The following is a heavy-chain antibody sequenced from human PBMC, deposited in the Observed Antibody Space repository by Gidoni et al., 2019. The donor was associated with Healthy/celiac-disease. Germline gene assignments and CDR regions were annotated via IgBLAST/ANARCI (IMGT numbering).Heavy chain of an antibody. CDR1: GFTFSSDS. Sequence: EGQLVASGGGLVPPGGSLRLPCAASGFTFSSDSTNWVLQAPGTCLVWVSYISSSSSTRYYADSVKGRFTISRANAKNSLYLRMNSLRDEDTAVYYCARGGFDYWGQGTLVTFSS. CDR2: ISSSSSTR. J-gene: IGHJ4*02. V-gene: IGHV3-48*02. CDR3: ARGGFDY. D-gene: IGHD1-26*01.